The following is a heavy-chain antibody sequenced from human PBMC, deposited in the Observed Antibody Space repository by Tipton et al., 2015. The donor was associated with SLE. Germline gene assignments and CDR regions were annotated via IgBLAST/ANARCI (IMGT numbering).Heavy chain of an antibody. CDR2: IGGTDSAI. Sequence: SLRLSCTVSGFTFSTYGMTWVRQASGKGLEWLSYIGGTDSAIYYADSVKGRFTISRDNAKNSLYLHMSDLRAEDTAVYYCATYTGGTGRFDPWGQGTLVTVSS. CDR3: ATYTGGTGRFDP. CDR1: GFTFSTYG. J-gene: IGHJ5*02. D-gene: IGHD7-27*01. V-gene: IGHV3-48*03.